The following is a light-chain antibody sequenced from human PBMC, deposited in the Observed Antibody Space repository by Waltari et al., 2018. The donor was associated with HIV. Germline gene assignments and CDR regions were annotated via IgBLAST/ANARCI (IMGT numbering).Light chain of an antibody. CDR1: QSIGIY. J-gene: IGKJ3*01. Sequence: DIQMTQSPSSLSASVGDRVTITCRASQSIGIYLNWYQQKPGKAPNLLIYAASSLQSGVPSRFSGSGSGTDFTLTISSLQPEDFASYYCQQSYSAPPFTFGPGTKVDIK. CDR3: QQSYSAPPFT. V-gene: IGKV1-39*01. CDR2: AAS.